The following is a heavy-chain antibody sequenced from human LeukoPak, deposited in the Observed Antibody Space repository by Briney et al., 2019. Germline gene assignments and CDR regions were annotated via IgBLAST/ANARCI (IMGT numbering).Heavy chain of an antibody. Sequence: GGSLRLSCAASGFTFSTYAMSWVRQAPGKGLEWVSAISGSGGSGSTYYADFVKGRFTISRDNSKNTLYLQMNSLRAEDTAVYYCARDPAYGDLRDWGQGTLVTVSS. V-gene: IGHV3-23*01. D-gene: IGHD4-17*01. CDR1: GFTFSTYA. J-gene: IGHJ4*02. CDR2: ISGSGGSGST. CDR3: ARDPAYGDLRD.